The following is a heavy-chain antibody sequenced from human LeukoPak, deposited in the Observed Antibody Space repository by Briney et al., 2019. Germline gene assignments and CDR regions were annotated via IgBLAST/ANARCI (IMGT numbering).Heavy chain of an antibody. D-gene: IGHD5-24*01. V-gene: IGHV3-30*04. CDR2: ISNDGNEK. CDR1: GFTFSAYV. Sequence: PGGSLRLSCAPSGFTFSAYVMHWVRQAPGKGLECVAVISNDGNEKYYADSVKGRFSISRDNSKNTLFLQMSGLRTEDTAVYYCVRDGGYTDGCTYGAGDYWGQGTLVTVSS. J-gene: IGHJ4*01. CDR3: VRDGGYTDGCTYGAGDY.